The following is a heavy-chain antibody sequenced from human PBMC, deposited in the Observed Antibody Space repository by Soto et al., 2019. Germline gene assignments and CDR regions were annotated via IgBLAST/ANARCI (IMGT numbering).Heavy chain of an antibody. CDR1: GFTFSRYI. J-gene: IGHJ6*03. CDR2: ISSSSSYI. CDR3: ASEGVGYYDFWSGYPTDYYMDV. D-gene: IGHD3-3*01. Sequence: PGGSLRLSCAASGFTFSRYIINWVRQAPGKGLEWVSSISSSSSYIYYADSVKGRFTISRDNAKNSLYLQMNSLRAEDTAVYYCASEGVGYYDFWSGYPTDYYMDVWGKGTTVTVSS. V-gene: IGHV3-21*01.